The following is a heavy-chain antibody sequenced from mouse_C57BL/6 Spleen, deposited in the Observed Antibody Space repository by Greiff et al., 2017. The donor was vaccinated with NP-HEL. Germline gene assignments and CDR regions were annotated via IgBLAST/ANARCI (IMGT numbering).Heavy chain of an antibody. D-gene: IGHD3-3*01. CDR3: AGTAWFAY. J-gene: IGHJ3*01. CDR2: INPNNGGT. V-gene: IGHV1-22*01. CDR1: GYTFTDYN. Sequence: VQLKESGPELVKPGASVKMSCKASGYTFTDYNMHWVKQSHGKSLEWIGYINPNNGGTSYNQKFKGKATLTVNKSSSTAYMELRSLTSEDSAVYYCAGTAWFAYWGQGTLVTVSA.